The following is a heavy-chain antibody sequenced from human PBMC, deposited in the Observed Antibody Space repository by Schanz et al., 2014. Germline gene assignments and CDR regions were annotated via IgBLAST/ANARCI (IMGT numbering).Heavy chain of an antibody. Sequence: EVRLVESGGGLVQSGGSLRLSCAASGFTFSSYWMHWVRQAPGKGLVWVSRINSDDTTKTYADSVKGRFTISRDNGEDTTYLQMNSLRVEDTGVYYCARNYYDSSGYYHGMDVWGQGTTVTVSS. D-gene: IGHD3-22*01. CDR3: ARNYYDSSGYYHGMDV. CDR1: GFTFSSYW. CDR2: INSDDTTK. V-gene: IGHV3-74*03. J-gene: IGHJ6*02.